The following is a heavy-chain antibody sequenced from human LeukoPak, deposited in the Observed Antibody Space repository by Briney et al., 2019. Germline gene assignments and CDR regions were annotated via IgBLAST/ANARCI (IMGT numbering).Heavy chain of an antibody. CDR2: IYSGGST. Sequence: GGSLRLSCVASGFTVSSNYMSWVRQAPGKGLEWVSVIYSGGSTYYADSVKGRFTISRDNSKNTLYLQMNSLRAEDTAVYYCARARRYCSSTSCYPFRFDPWGQGTLVTVSS. D-gene: IGHD2-2*01. CDR3: ARARRYCSSTSCYPFRFDP. CDR1: GFTVSSNY. J-gene: IGHJ5*02. V-gene: IGHV3-53*01.